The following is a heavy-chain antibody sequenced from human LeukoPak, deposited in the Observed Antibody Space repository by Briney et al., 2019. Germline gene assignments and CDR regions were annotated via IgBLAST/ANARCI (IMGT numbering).Heavy chain of an antibody. D-gene: IGHD1-1*01. CDR3: AKYTTPYYFDY. CDR2: VSGRGSST. Sequence: GGSLRLSCEGSGFSFSNYVVNWVRQAPGKGLEWVSGVSGRGSSTYYADSVKGRFTISRDNSKNTVYLQMKSLRAEDTAIYFCAKYTTPYYFDYWGQGILVTVSP. CDR1: GFSFSNYV. V-gene: IGHV3-23*01. J-gene: IGHJ4*02.